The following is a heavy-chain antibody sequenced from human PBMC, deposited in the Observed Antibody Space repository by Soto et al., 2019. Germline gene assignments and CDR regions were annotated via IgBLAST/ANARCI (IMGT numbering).Heavy chain of an antibody. CDR3: ATKAGGHFDY. D-gene: IGHD6-25*01. CDR1: CGSISSGEYY. CDR2: IYYSGTT. J-gene: IGHJ4*02. V-gene: IGHV4-30-4*01. Sequence: SETLSLTCNVSCGSISSGEYYWTWIRQPPGKGLEWLGYIYYSGTTYYNPSLKSRLTISLDTSKNQFSLKLSSVTAADTAMYYCATKAGGHFDYWGQGTLVTVSS.